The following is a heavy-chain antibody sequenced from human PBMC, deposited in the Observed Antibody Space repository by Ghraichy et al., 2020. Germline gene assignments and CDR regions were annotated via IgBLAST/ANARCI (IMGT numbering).Heavy chain of an antibody. J-gene: IGHJ4*02. CDR3: ARGRTVGATVPDY. CDR2: ISYDGSNK. D-gene: IGHD1-26*01. V-gene: IGHV3-30-3*01. Sequence: GESLNISCAASGFTFSSYAMHWVRQAPGKGLEWVAVISYDGSNKYYADSVKGRFTISRDNSKNTLYLQMNSLRAEDTAVYYCARGRTVGATVPDYWGQGTLVTVSS. CDR1: GFTFSSYA.